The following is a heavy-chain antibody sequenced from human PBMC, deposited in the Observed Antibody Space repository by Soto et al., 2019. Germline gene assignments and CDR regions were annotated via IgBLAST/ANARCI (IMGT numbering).Heavy chain of an antibody. CDR3: ARRGSRTTVTPRYGMDV. Sequence: SETLSLTCTVSGGSISSGDYYWSWIRQPPGKGLEWIGSIYYSGSTYYNPSLKSRVTISVDTSKNQFSLKLSSVTAADTAVYYCARRGSRTTVTPRYGMDVWGQGTTVTVSS. J-gene: IGHJ6*02. D-gene: IGHD4-17*01. CDR2: IYYSGST. V-gene: IGHV4-39*01. CDR1: GGSISSGDYY.